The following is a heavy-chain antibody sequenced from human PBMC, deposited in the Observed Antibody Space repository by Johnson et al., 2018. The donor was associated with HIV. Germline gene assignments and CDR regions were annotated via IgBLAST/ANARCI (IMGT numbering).Heavy chain of an antibody. CDR3: ARDQKYETMIVVVWWAFDI. D-gene: IGHD3-22*01. CDR2: ISWNSGSI. V-gene: IGHV3-9*01. J-gene: IGHJ3*02. Sequence: VQLVESGGSMVQPGRSLRLSCAASGFTFDDYAMHWVRQAPGKGLEWVSGISWNSGSIGYADSVKGRFTISRDNAKNSLYLQMNSLRAEDTAVYYCARDQKYETMIVVVWWAFDIWGQGTMVTVSS. CDR1: GFTFDDYA.